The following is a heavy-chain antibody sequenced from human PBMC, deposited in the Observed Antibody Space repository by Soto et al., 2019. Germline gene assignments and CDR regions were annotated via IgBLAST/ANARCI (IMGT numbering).Heavy chain of an antibody. J-gene: IGHJ4*02. Sequence: PGGSLRLSCAASGFTFSSYAMHWVRQAPGKGLEWVAVISYDGSNKYYADSVKGRFTISRDNSKNTLYLQMNSLIAEDTAVYYCARRTFFDYWGQGTLVTVSS. CDR3: ARRTFFDY. V-gene: IGHV3-30-3*01. CDR1: GFTFSSYA. CDR2: ISYDGSNK.